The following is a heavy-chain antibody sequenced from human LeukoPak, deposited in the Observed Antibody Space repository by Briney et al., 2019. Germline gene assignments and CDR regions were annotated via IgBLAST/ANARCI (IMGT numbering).Heavy chain of an antibody. CDR3: ARVGSDYYGSGSYYTHYYMDV. CDR1: GGSFSGYY. V-gene: IGHV4-34*01. CDR2: INHSGST. D-gene: IGHD3-10*01. Sequence: SETLSLTCAVYGGSFSGYYWSWIRQPPGKGLEWIGEINHSGSTSYNPSLKSRVTISVDTSKNQFSLKLSSVTAADTAVYYCARVGSDYYGSGSYYTHYYMDVWGKGTTVTVSS. J-gene: IGHJ6*03.